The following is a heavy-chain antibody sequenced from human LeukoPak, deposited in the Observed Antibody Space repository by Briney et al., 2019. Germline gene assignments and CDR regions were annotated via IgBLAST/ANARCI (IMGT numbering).Heavy chain of an antibody. CDR1: GYTFTSYG. V-gene: IGHV1-18*01. J-gene: IGHJ4*02. CDR2: ISAYNGNT. CDR3: ASGDEAGYSGGWYAY. Sequence: ASVKVSCKASGYTFTSYGISWVRQAPGQGLEWMGWISAYNGNTNYAQKLQGRVTMTTDTSTRTAYMELRSLRSDDTAVYYCASGDEAGYSGGWYAYWGQGTLVTVSS. D-gene: IGHD6-19*01.